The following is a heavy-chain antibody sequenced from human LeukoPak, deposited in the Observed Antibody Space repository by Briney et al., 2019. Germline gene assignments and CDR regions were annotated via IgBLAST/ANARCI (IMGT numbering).Heavy chain of an antibody. CDR3: ARERQHYFDY. CDR1: GFTVSSNY. V-gene: IGHV3-53*01. Sequence: PGGSLRLSCAASGFTVSSNYMSWVRQAPGKGLEWVSVIYSGGSTYYADSVKGRFTISRDNSKNTLYLQMNSMRAEDTAVYYCARERQHYFDYWGQGTRVTVSS. CDR2: IYSGGST. J-gene: IGHJ4*02. D-gene: IGHD2-2*01.